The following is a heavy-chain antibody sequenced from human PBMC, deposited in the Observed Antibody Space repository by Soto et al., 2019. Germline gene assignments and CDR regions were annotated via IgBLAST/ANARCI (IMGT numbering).Heavy chain of an antibody. CDR1: GGSISSGGYY. CDR3: ARRIPHSSSPGYYYYGMDV. D-gene: IGHD2-2*01. Sequence: QVQLQESGPGLVKPSQTLSLTCTVSGGSISSGGYYWSWIRQHPGKGLEWIGYIYYSGSTYYNPYLKSRGTISVDTSKNQFSLKLSSVTAADTAVYYCARRIPHSSSPGYYYYGMDVWGQGTTVTVSS. J-gene: IGHJ6*02. V-gene: IGHV4-31*03. CDR2: IYYSGST.